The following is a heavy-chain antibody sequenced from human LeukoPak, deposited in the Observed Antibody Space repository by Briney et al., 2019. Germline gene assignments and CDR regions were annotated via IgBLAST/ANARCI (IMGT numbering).Heavy chain of an antibody. CDR3: ARDSGATVTNGVYYYMDV. CDR1: GGTFSSYA. CDR2: IIPIFGTA. D-gene: IGHD4-17*01. J-gene: IGHJ6*03. V-gene: IGHV1-69*13. Sequence: ASVKVSCKASGGTFSSYAISWVRQAPGQGLEWMGGIIPIFGTANYAQKSQGRVTITADESTSTAYMELSSLRSEDTAVYYCARDSGATVTNGVYYYMDVWGKGTTVTISS.